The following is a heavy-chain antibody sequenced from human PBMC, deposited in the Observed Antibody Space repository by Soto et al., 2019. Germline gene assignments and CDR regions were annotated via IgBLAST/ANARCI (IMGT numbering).Heavy chain of an antibody. Sequence: QVQLVESGGGVVQPGRSLRLSCAASGFTFSSYGMHWVRQAPGNGLEWVAVISYDGSNKYYADSVKGRFTISRDNSKNTLYLQMNSLRAEDTAVYYCITYGSGSYNYGMDVWGQGTTVTVSS. D-gene: IGHD3-10*01. V-gene: IGHV3-30*03. CDR1: GFTFSSYG. CDR2: ISYDGSNK. J-gene: IGHJ6*02. CDR3: ITYGSGSYNYGMDV.